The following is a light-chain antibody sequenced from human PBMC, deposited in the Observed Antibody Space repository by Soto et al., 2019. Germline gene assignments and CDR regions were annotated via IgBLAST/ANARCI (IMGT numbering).Light chain of an antibody. J-gene: IGLJ2*01. CDR1: SSDIGGYDY. Sequence: QSVLTKPASVSGSPGQSITISCTGTSSDIGGYDYISWYQQHQGKVPKLIIYDVTDRPSGVSNRFSGSKSGNTASLTISGLEAEDEADYYCSSYTSSSAGVVVVGGTKLTVL. CDR3: SSYTSSSAGVV. CDR2: DVT. V-gene: IGLV2-14*01.